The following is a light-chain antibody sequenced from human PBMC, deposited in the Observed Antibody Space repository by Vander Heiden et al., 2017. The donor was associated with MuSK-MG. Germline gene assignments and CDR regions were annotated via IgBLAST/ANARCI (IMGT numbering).Light chain of an antibody. CDR3: QAWDSSTVV. CDR2: QGS. V-gene: IGLV3-1*01. Sequence: SYELTQPPSVSVSPGQTASITCAGDKLGDKYACWYQQKPGQSPVLVNDQGSKRPSGILELFAGCNSGNTATLTISGSQAMDEADYYCQAWDSSTVVFGGGTKLTVL. CDR1: KLGDKY. J-gene: IGLJ2*01.